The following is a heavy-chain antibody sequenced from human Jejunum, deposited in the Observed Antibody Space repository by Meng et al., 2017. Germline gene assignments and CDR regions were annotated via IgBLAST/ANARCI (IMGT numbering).Heavy chain of an antibody. CDR2: ISKSADTI. J-gene: IGHJ3*02. CDR1: GFTFSGYG. D-gene: IGHD2-8*01. Sequence: LKISCAVSGFTFSGYGMNWVRQAPGMGLEWISYISKSADTIYYADSVKGRFTISRDNAKNSLYLQLNSLRAEDMAVYYCGRDISGANGALDIWGQGTMVTVSS. CDR3: GRDISGANGALDI. V-gene: IGHV3-48*03.